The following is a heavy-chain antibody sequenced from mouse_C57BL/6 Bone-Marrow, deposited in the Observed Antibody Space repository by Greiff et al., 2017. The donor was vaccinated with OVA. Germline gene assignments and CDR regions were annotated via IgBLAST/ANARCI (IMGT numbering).Heavy chain of an antibody. CDR2: IYPGGGYT. J-gene: IGHJ2*01. V-gene: IGHV1-63*01. CDR3: AREVDGYYDY. Sequence: QVHVKQSGAELVRPGTSVKMSCKASGYTFTNYWIGWAKQRPGHGLEWIGDIYPGGGYTNYNEKFKGKATLTADKSSSTAYMQFSSLTSEDSAIYYCAREVDGYYDYWGQGTTLTVSS. CDR1: GYTFTNYW. D-gene: IGHD2-3*01.